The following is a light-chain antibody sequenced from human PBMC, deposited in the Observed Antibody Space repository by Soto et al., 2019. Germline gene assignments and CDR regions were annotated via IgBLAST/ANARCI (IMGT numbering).Light chain of an antibody. Sequence: QSALTQPASVSGSPGQSITISCTGTSSDVGGYNYVSWYQQHPGKDPKLMIYEVSNRPSGVSNRFSGSKSGNTASLTISGRQAEDEADYYCSSYTSSSTRVFGTGTKLTVL. V-gene: IGLV2-14*01. CDR3: SSYTSSSTRV. CDR2: EVS. CDR1: SSDVGGYNY. J-gene: IGLJ1*01.